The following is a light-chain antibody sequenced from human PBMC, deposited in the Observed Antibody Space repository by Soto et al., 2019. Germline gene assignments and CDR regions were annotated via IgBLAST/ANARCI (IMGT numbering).Light chain of an antibody. Sequence: QSALTQPPPASGAPGQSVTISCTGASSEVGSYNFVSWYQQHPGKAPKLLIYDVTQRPSGVPDRFSGSKSGNTASLTVSGLLAEDEADYYCTSYAGSTIPVVFGGGTKVTVL. CDR3: TSYAGSTIPVV. V-gene: IGLV2-8*01. CDR2: DVT. J-gene: IGLJ2*01. CDR1: SSEVGSYNF.